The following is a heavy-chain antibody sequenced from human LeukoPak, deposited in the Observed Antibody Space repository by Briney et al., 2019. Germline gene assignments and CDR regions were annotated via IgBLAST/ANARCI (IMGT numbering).Heavy chain of an antibody. D-gene: IGHD2-2*01. Sequence: ASVKVSCKVSGYTLTELSMHWVRQAPGKGLEWMGGFDPEDGETIYAQKFQGRVTMTEDTSTDTAYMELSSLRSEDTAVYCCATGHCSSTSCVYYFDYWGQGTLVTVSS. J-gene: IGHJ4*02. CDR1: GYTLTELS. CDR3: ATGHCSSTSCVYYFDY. V-gene: IGHV1-24*01. CDR2: FDPEDGET.